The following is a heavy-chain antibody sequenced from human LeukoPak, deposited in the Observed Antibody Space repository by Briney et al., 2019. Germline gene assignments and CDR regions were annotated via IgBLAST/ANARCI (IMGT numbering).Heavy chain of an antibody. J-gene: IGHJ4*02. D-gene: IGHD3-22*01. CDR1: GYTFTSYY. V-gene: IGHV1-2*02. CDR2: INPSSGVT. CDR3: ARARGVVVISYCDY. Sequence: ASVKVSCKASGYTFTSYYMHWVRQAPGQGLEWMGSINPSSGVTNYAEKLQGRVTMTRDTSISTAYMELSRLRSDDTAVYYCARARGVVVISYCDYWGQGTLVTVSS.